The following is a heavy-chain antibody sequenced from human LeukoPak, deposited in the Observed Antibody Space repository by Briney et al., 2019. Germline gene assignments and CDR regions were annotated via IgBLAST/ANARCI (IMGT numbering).Heavy chain of an antibody. CDR2: INPNSGGT. Sequence: ASVKVSCKASGYTFTNFAFTWVRQAPGQGLEWMGWINPNSGGTNYAQKFQGRVTMTRDTSISTAYMELSRLRSDDTAVYYCARVAIGRYYYDSGTIAFDIWGQGTMVTVSS. D-gene: IGHD3-10*01. V-gene: IGHV1-2*02. CDR3: ARVAIGRYYYDSGTIAFDI. CDR1: GYTFTNFA. J-gene: IGHJ3*02.